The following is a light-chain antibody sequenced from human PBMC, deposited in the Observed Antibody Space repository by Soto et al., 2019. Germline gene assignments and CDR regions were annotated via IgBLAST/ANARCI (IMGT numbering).Light chain of an antibody. CDR1: QSISSY. Sequence: DIQMTQSPSSLSASVGDRVTITCRASQSISSYLNWYQQKPGEAPKLLIYAASSLQSGVPSRFSGSGSGTDFTLTISRLQPEDFATYYCQQSYSTSRSTFGQGTKLEIK. CDR3: QQSYSTSRST. V-gene: IGKV1-39*01. J-gene: IGKJ2*02. CDR2: AAS.